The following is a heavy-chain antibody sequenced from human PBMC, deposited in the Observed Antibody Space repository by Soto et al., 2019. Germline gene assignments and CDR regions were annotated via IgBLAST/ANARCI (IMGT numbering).Heavy chain of an antibody. Sequence: PGVSLGLSCAAPEFTFSSYWMHWVRQAPGKGLVWVSRINSDGSSTSYADSVKGRFTISRDNAKNTLYLQMNSLRAEDTAVYYCAIRASYYDSSGYFDYWGQGTLVTVSS. CDR3: AIRASYYDSSGYFDY. J-gene: IGHJ4*02. CDR2: INSDGSST. V-gene: IGHV3-74*01. D-gene: IGHD3-22*01. CDR1: EFTFSSYW.